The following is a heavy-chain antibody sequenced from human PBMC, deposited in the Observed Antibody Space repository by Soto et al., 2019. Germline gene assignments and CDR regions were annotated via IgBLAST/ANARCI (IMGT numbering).Heavy chain of an antibody. V-gene: IGHV3-30*03. CDR2: ISYAVNDK. CDR1: GFTCTSYG. D-gene: IGHD1-26*01. J-gene: IGHJ6*02. Sequence: GRSLRLSSAASGFTCTSYGMHWVLQATGMGLEWVALISYAVNDKNYGDSVKGRFTISRDDSKYTLCLMMDILKHEATAKYYCATGMKWEHSYGMDVGGQGATVTVSS. CDR3: ATGMKWEHSYGMDV.